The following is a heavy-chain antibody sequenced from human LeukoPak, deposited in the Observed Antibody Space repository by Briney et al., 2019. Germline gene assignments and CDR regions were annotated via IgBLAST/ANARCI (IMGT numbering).Heavy chain of an antibody. J-gene: IGHJ6*02. V-gene: IGHV1-18*01. CDR3: ARDPGIQLWLLGYYGMDV. CDR1: GYIFSKYA. CDR2: ISVNNGNT. Sequence: ASVKVSCKASGYIFSKYAITWVRQAPGQGLEWMGWISVNNGNTKYAQKFQGRVTMTTDTSTSTAHMELRSLRSDDTAVYYCARDPGIQLWLLGYYGMDVWGQGTTVTVSS. D-gene: IGHD5-18*01.